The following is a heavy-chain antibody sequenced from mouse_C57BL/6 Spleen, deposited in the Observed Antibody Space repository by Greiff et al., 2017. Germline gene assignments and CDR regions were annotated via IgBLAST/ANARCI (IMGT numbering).Heavy chain of an antibody. Sequence: EVKVEESGGGLVKPGGSLKLSCAASGFTFSSYTMSWVRQTPEQRLEWVATISGGGGNTYYHDSVKGRFTISRDNAKNTLYLQMSSLRSEDTALYYCARRNGSSSFAYWGQGTLVTVSA. V-gene: IGHV5-9*01. CDR1: GFTFSSYT. CDR3: ARRNGSSSFAY. CDR2: ISGGGGNT. D-gene: IGHD1-1*01. J-gene: IGHJ3*01.